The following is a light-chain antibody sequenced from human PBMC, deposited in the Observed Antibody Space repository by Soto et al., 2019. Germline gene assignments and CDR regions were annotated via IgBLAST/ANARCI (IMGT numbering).Light chain of an antibody. CDR3: QQSYSTPIS. J-gene: IGKJ5*01. V-gene: IGKV1-5*03. CDR1: QSIGTS. Sequence: DIQMTQFPSTLSASVGDRVTISCRASQSIGTSLAWYQQTPGKAPKLLIYKASILESGVPSRFSGSGSGTDFTLTISSLQPEDFATYYCQQSYSTPISFGQGTRLEIK. CDR2: KAS.